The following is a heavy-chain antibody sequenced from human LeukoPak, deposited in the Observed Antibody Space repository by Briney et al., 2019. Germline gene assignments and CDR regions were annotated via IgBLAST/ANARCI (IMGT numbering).Heavy chain of an antibody. V-gene: IGHV3-7*03. CDR1: GFTFGSYW. D-gene: IGHD6-13*01. CDR2: IKQDGSEK. J-gene: IGHJ3*02. Sequence: GGSLRLSCAASGFTFGSYWMSWVRQAPGKGLEWVANIKQDGSEKYYVDSVKGRFTISRDNAKNSLYLQMNSLRAEDTAVYYCARDGGSSWYMARDAFDIWGQGTMVTVSS. CDR3: ARDGGSSWYMARDAFDI.